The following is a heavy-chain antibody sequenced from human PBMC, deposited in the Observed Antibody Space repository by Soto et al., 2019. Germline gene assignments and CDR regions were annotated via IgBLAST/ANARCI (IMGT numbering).Heavy chain of an antibody. V-gene: IGHV4-39*01. J-gene: IGHJ4*02. D-gene: IGHD6-19*01. CDR1: GGSISSSSYY. Sequence: QLQLQESGPGLVKPSETLSLTCTVSGGSISSSSYYWGWIRQPPGKGLEWIGSIYYSGSTYYNPSLKSRVTISVDTSKNQFSLKLSSVTAADTAVYYCARHGPSSGWLAENWGQGTLVTVSS. CDR3: ARHGPSSGWLAEN. CDR2: IYYSGST.